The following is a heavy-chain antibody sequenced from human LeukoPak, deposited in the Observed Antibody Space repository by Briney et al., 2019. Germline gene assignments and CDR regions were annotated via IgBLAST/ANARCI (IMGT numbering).Heavy chain of an antibody. J-gene: IGHJ4*02. Sequence: SVKVSCKASGRTFSSYAISWVRQAPGQGLEWMGGIIPIFGTANYAQKFQGRVTITTDESTSTAYMELSSLRSEDTAVYYRARGLAIVVVPAAIWGQGTLVTVSS. D-gene: IGHD2-2*02. V-gene: IGHV1-69*05. CDR3: ARGLAIVVVPAAI. CDR1: GRTFSSYA. CDR2: IIPIFGTA.